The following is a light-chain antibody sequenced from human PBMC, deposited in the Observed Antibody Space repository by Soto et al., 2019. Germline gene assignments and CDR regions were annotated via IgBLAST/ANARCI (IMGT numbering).Light chain of an antibody. CDR2: EVS. CDR3: SSYTSSRAYV. Sequence: QSALTQPASVSWSPGQSITISCTGTSSAVGGYNYVSWYQQQSGKAPKLMIHEVSNRPSGVSNRFSGSKSGNTASLTISGLQAEDEADYDCSSYTSSRAYVFGSGTKGTVL. CDR1: SSAVGGYNY. V-gene: IGLV2-14*01. J-gene: IGLJ1*01.